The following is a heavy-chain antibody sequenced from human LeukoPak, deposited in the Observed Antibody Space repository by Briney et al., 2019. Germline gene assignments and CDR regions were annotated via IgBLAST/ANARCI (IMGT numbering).Heavy chain of an antibody. Sequence: ASVKVSCKASGYTFTSCGISWVRQAPGQGLEWMGRIIPILGIANYTQKFQGRVTITADKSTSTAYMELSSLRSEDTAVYYCARDMATVTTSGFQHWGQGTLVTVSS. CDR2: IIPILGIA. J-gene: IGHJ1*01. V-gene: IGHV1-69*04. D-gene: IGHD4-17*01. CDR3: ARDMATVTTSGFQH. CDR1: GYTFTSCG.